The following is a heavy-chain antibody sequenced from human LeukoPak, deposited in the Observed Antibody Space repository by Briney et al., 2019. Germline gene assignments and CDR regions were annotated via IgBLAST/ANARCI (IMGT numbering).Heavy chain of an antibody. J-gene: IGHJ4*02. CDR3: ARTQNPYDFWSGYYKGGYYFDY. D-gene: IGHD3-3*01. CDR1: GYSISSGYY. V-gene: IGHV4-38-2*02. Sequence: SEALSLTCTVSGYSISSGYYWGWVRQPPGKGLEWIGGIYHSGSTYYNPSLKRRATTSVDTSKNQFSLKLSSVTAADTAVYYCARTQNPYDFWSGYYKGGYYFDYWGQGTLVTVSS. CDR2: IYHSGST.